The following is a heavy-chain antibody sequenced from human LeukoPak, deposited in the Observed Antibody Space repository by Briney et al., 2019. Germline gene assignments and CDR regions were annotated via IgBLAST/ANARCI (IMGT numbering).Heavy chain of an antibody. Sequence: GGSLRLSCAASGFAVSSNYMSWVRQAPGKGLEWVSVIYSGGSTYYADSVKGRFTISRDNSKNTLYLQMNSLRAEDTAVYYCARGRNSSSWYPGGFDYWGQGTPVTVPS. V-gene: IGHV3-53*01. CDR1: GFAVSSNY. CDR3: ARGRNSSSWYPGGFDY. CDR2: IYSGGST. J-gene: IGHJ4*02. D-gene: IGHD6-13*01.